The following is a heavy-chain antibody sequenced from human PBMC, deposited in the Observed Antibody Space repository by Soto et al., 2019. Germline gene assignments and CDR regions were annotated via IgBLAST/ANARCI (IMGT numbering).Heavy chain of an antibody. CDR1: GGSISSGDYY. CDR3: ARTTVTTGGMDV. Sequence: SETLSLTCTVSGGSISSGDYYWSWIRQPPGKGLEWIGYIYYSGSTYYNPSLKSRVTISVDTSKNQFSLKLSSVTAADTAVYYCARTTVTTGGMDVWGSGTKVTV. J-gene: IGHJ6*02. D-gene: IGHD4-4*01. CDR2: IYYSGST. V-gene: IGHV4-30-4*01.